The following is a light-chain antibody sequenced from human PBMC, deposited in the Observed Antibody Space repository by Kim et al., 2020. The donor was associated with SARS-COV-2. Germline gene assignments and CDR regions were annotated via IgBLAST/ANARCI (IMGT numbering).Light chain of an antibody. CDR2: DAS. J-gene: IGKJ1*01. CDR3: QQYGTYWT. Sequence: SASVRDSVIITFRASESVGKWLAWYQQKPGKAHNPLVYDASSLESGVTSRFSVSGSGTEFNITISSLQPDDFATYYCQQYGTYWTFAQGTRVDIK. V-gene: IGKV1-5*01. CDR1: ESVGKW.